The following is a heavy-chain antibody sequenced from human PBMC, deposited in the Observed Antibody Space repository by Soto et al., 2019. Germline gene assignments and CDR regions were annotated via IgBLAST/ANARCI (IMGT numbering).Heavy chain of an antibody. Sequence: EVQLVESGGGLVQPGGSLRLSCAASGFTFSSYSMNWFRQAPGKGLEWVSYISSRSSTIYYADSVKGRFTISRDNAKNSLSLQIQSLREEDTAVYYCARDSVSDDDYWCQGTLVTVSS. J-gene: IGHJ4*02. CDR1: GFTFSSYS. D-gene: IGHD6-19*01. V-gene: IGHV3-48*02. CDR3: ARDSVSDDDY. CDR2: ISSRSSTI.